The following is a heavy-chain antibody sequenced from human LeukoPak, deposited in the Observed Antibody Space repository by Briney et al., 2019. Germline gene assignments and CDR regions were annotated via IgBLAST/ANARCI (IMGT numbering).Heavy chain of an antibody. CDR3: ATPGGLDSNYIFDY. J-gene: IGHJ4*02. CDR2: INPNSGGT. CDR1: GYTFTGYY. V-gene: IGHV1-2*02. Sequence: ASVTVSCKASGYTFTGYYMHWVRQAPGQGLEWLGWINPNSGGTNYAQKFQGRVTMTRDTSISTAYMELSRLRSDDTAVYYCATPGGLDSNYIFDYWGQGTLVTVSS. D-gene: IGHD4-11*01.